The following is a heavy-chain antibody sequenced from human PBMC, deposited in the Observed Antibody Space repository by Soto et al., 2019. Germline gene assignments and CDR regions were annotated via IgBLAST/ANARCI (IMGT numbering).Heavy chain of an antibody. D-gene: IGHD4-4*01. J-gene: IGHJ4*02. V-gene: IGHV3-23*01. CDR2: ISGGGSNT. CDR1: GFPFISYV. Sequence: WGSLRLSCAASGFPFISYVMSWFRQAPGKGLEWVSGISGGGSNTFYADYVKGRFTISRDNSKNTLLLQMNSLGAEDTAVYYCAKDSNKYSSSLRGRYFDYWGQGIGVTVSS. CDR3: AKDSNKYSSSLRGRYFDY.